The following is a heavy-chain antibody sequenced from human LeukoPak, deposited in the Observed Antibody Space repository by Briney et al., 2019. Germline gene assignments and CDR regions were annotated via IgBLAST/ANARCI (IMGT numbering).Heavy chain of an antibody. CDR2: IQFDGSNK. CDR3: AKENDFWSGPEG. D-gene: IGHD3-3*01. Sequence: GGSLRLSCAASGFTFPTYAMTWVRQAPGKGLEWLTFIQFDGSNKLYADSVKGRFTVSRDTSKNTVYLQMTSLRVEDTAVYYCAKENDFWSGPEGWGQGTLVTVSS. CDR1: GFTFPTYA. J-gene: IGHJ4*02. V-gene: IGHV3-30*02.